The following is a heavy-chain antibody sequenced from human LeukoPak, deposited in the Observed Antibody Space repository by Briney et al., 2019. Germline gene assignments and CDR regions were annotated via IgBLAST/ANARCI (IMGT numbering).Heavy chain of an antibody. CDR1: GYTFTNYY. V-gene: IGHV1-2*02. D-gene: IGHD6-19*01. CDR2: INPNSGGT. CDR3: AKWRGYSSGWSGPFDD. Sequence: ASVKVSCKASGYTFTNYYLHWVRQAPGRGLEWMGWINPNSGGTNYAQKFQGRVTVTRDTSISTAYMELSRLKSDDTAVYYCAKWRGYSSGWSGPFDDWGQGTLVTVSS. J-gene: IGHJ4*01.